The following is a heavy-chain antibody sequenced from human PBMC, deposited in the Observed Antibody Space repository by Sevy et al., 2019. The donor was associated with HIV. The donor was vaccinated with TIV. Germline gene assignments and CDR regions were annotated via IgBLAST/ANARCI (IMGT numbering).Heavy chain of an antibody. D-gene: IGHD2-15*01. Sequence: GGSLRLSCAASGFTFSNAWMNWVRQAPGKGLEWFGRIRSKSDGETTDDAAPVKGRFTISRDDSKNTLYLQMNNLKTEDTGVHYCNTERFRHCSGGTCLSSDFWGQGTLVTVSS. V-gene: IGHV3-15*01. CDR1: GFTFSNAW. CDR3: NTERFRHCSGGTCLSSDF. CDR2: IRSKSDGETT. J-gene: IGHJ4*02.